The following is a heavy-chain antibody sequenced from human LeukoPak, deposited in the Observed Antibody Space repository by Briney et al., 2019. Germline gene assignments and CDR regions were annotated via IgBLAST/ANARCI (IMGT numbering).Heavy chain of an antibody. V-gene: IGHV3-43D*03. CDR2: ISWDGGST. CDR1: GFTFDDYA. Sequence: GGSLRLSCAASGFTFDDYAMHWVRQAPGKGLEWVSLISWDGGSTYYADSVKGRFTISRENSKNSLYLQMNSLRAEDTALYYCAKDMAAYYYASGNIDYWGQGTLVTVSS. CDR3: AKDMAAYYYASGNIDY. D-gene: IGHD3-10*01. J-gene: IGHJ4*02.